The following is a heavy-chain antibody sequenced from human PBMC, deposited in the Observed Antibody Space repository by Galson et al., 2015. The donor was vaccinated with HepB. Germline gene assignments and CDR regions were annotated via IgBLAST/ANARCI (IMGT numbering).Heavy chain of an antibody. V-gene: IGHV3-23*01. J-gene: IGHJ4*02. Sequence: SLRLSCAASGLTFSSYAMSWVRQAPGKGLEWVSGISSSGGGTSYADSVKGRFTISRDNSKNTLYLQMNSLRAEDTAAYYCAKDPRYFYDSSGYYFVDYWGQGTLVTVSS. D-gene: IGHD3-22*01. CDR1: GLTFSSYA. CDR2: ISSSGGGT. CDR3: AKDPRYFYDSSGYYFVDY.